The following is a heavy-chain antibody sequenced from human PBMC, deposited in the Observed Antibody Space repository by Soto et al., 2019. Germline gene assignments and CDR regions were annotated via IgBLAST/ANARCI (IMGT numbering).Heavy chain of an antibody. CDR3: ARVRRPYCSGGSCYLGP. CDR1: GFTFSSYW. CDR2: IKQDGSEK. D-gene: IGHD2-15*01. Sequence: GWSLRLSCAASGFTFSSYWMSWVRQAPGKGLEWVANIKQDGSEKYYVDSVKVRFTISRDNAKNTLYLQMNSLRAEDTAVYYCARVRRPYCSGGSCYLGPWGQGTLVTVSS. J-gene: IGHJ5*02. V-gene: IGHV3-7*01.